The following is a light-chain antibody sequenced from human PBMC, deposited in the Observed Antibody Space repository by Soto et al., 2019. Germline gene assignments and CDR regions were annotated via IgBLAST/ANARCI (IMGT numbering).Light chain of an antibody. J-gene: IGLJ2*01. CDR1: SSNIGSHT. Sequence: QSVLTQPYSASGTPGQRVTISCSGSSSNIGSHTLNWYQQLPGSAPSLLIYSDNQRPSVVPDRFSGSTSGTSASLAISGLQADDEAEYYCAAWDDTLNASVFGGGTQLTVL. CDR2: SDN. CDR3: AAWDDTLNASV. V-gene: IGLV1-44*01.